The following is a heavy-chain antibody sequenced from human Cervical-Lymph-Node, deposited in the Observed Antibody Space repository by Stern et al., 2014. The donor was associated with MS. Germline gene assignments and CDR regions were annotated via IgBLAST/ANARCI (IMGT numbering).Heavy chain of an antibody. CDR1: GYRFSSYW. D-gene: IGHD6-6*01. J-gene: IGHJ3*02. Sequence: EVQLVQSGAEVKKPGESLKISCKGSGYRFSSYWIAWVRQMPGKGLEWMGIIYPDDSDTRYSPSFQGQVTISADKSISTVYLQWSSLKASDAAVYYCARRPRKAFDIWGQGEMVTVSS. CDR3: ARRPRKAFDI. CDR2: IYPDDSDT. V-gene: IGHV5-51*03.